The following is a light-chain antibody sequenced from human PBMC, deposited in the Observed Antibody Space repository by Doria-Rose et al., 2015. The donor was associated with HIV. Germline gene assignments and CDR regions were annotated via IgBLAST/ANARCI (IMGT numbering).Light chain of an antibody. Sequence: PGKAPKLMIYDVSKRPSGVPDRFSGSKSGNTASLIISGLQVEDEADYYCCSYAGSYNVVFGGGTKLTVL. CDR2: DVS. J-gene: IGLJ2*01. V-gene: IGLV2-11*01. CDR3: CSYAGSYNVV.